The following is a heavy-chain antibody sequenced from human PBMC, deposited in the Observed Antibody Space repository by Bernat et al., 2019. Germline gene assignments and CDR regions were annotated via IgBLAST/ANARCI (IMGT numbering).Heavy chain of an antibody. D-gene: IGHD3-22*01. V-gene: IGHV3-15*07. CDR1: GFTFTNAW. Sequence: EVQLVESGGGLVKPGGSLRLSCAASGFTFTNAWMNWVRQAPGKGLERVGRIKSKTDGGTTDYAAPVKGRFTISRDDSQNTLYLQINTLKTEDTAVYYCSTVFPYDSSPSCGQGTLVTVSS. CDR3: STVFPYDSSPS. J-gene: IGHJ4*02. CDR2: IKSKTDGGTT.